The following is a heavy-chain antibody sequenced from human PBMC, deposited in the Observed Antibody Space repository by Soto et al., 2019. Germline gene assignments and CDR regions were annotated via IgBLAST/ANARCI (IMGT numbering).Heavy chain of an antibody. Sequence: SSETLSLTCAVYGGSFSGYYWSWIRQPPGKGLEWIGEINHSGSTNYNPSLKSRVTISVDTSKNQFSLKLSSVTAADTAVYYCARGLGYDSSGYSAKPTNWFDPWGQGTLVTVSS. CDR1: GGSFSGYY. CDR3: ARGLGYDSSGYSAKPTNWFDP. D-gene: IGHD3-22*01. V-gene: IGHV4-34*01. J-gene: IGHJ5*02. CDR2: INHSGST.